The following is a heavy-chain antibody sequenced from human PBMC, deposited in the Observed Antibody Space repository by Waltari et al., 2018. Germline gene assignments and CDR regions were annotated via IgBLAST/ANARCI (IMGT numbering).Heavy chain of an antibody. CDR2: ISYDGSKT. CDR1: GFPFSSFA. V-gene: IGHV3-30*18. Sequence: QVQLVESGGGVVQPGKSLRLSRGASGFPFSSFAMHWVRQAPGKGLEWVAIISYDGSKTYYAESVRGRFTISRDNSNNTLYLQMNSLRGEDTALYYCTKEHADYGMDVWGQGTTVTVSS. J-gene: IGHJ6*02. CDR3: TKEHADYGMDV.